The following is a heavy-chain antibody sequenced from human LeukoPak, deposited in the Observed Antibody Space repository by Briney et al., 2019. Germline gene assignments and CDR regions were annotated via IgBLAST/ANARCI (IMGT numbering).Heavy chain of an antibody. V-gene: IGHV1-69*05. D-gene: IGHD6-13*01. CDR1: GGTFSSYA. CDR2: IIPIFGTA. CDR3: ARELSSSWYPVRWLDP. Sequence: SVKVPCKASGGTFSSYAISWVRQAPGQGLEWMGGIIPIFGTANYAQKFQGRVTITTDESTSTAYMELSSLRSEDTAVYYCARELSSSWYPVRWLDPWGQGTLVTVSS. J-gene: IGHJ5*02.